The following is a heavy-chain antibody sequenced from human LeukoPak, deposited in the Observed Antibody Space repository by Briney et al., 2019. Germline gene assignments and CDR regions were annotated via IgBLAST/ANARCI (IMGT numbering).Heavy chain of an antibody. V-gene: IGHV4-39*07. Sequence: SETLSLTCTVSGGSISSGGYYWSWIRQPPGKGLEWIGEINHSGSTNYNPSLKSRVTISVDTSKNQFSLKLSSVTAADTAVYYXXXXXXXXXGSKAGTFDYWGQGTLVTVSS. CDR3: XXXXXXXXGSKAGTFDY. CDR2: INHSGST. J-gene: IGHJ4*02. D-gene: IGHD6-19*01. CDR1: GGSISSGGYY.